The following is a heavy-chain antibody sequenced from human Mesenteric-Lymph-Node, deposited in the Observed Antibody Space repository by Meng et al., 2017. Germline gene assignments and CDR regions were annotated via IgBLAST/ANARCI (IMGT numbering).Heavy chain of an antibody. CDR2: ISAYNGNT. V-gene: IGHV1-18*01. J-gene: IGHJ4*02. Sequence: ASVKVSCKASGYTFTSYGISWVRQAPGQGLEWMGWISAYNGNTNYAQKLQGRVTMTTDTSTSTAYMELRSLRSDDTAVYYCSRDQSGYDLFDYWGQGTLVTVSS. CDR3: SRDQSGYDLFDY. D-gene: IGHD5-12*01. CDR1: GYTFTSYG.